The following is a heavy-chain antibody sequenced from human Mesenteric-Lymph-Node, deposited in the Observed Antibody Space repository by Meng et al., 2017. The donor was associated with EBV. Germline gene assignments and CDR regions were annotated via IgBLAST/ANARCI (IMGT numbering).Heavy chain of an antibody. CDR1: GFTFNRYA. V-gene: IGHV3-23*04. D-gene: IGHD2-15*01. CDR2: LRSGGERP. J-gene: IGHJ4*02. Sequence: EGQLVESGGGLIQPGGSLRLSCAASGFTFNRYAMSWVRQAPGKGLEWVSSLRSGGERPDYADSVTGRFTISKDNSKNTLYLQMNNLRPEDTAVYYCARDIATLEDGYLDYWGQGTLVTVSS. CDR3: ARDIATLEDGYLDY.